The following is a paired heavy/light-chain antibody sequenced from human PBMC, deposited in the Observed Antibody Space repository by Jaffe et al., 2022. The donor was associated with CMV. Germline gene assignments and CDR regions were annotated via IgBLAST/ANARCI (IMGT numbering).Light chain of an antibody. CDR1: QSVRSF. V-gene: IGKV3-11*01. CDR2: DAS. Sequence: EIVLTQSPATLSLSPGERATLSCRASQSVRSFLVWYQHKPGQAPRLLIYDASNRATGIPARFSGSGSGTDFTLTISSLEPEDFAVYYCQQRSIWPLSFGGGTKVEFK. CDR3: QQRSIWPLS. J-gene: IGKJ4*01.
Heavy chain of an antibody. Sequence: EVQLVESGGNLIQPGGSLRVSCAASGFIVSSNYMSWVRQAPGKGLEWVGGTDNGGDTYYPDSVKGRFTISRDTSKNTLYLQMNSLRVEDTAVYYCAGGRGRSSVFDYWGQGTLVTVSS. D-gene: IGHD6-6*01. CDR2: TDNGGDT. CDR1: GFIVSSNY. V-gene: IGHV3-53*01. CDR3: AGGRGRSSVFDY. J-gene: IGHJ4*02.